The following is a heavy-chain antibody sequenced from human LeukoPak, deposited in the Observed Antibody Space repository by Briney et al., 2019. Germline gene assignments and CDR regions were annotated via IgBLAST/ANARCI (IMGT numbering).Heavy chain of an antibody. CDR2: FDPEDGET. V-gene: IGHV1-24*01. D-gene: IGHD2-15*01. Sequence: ASVKVSCKVSGYTLTELSMHWVRQAPGKGLEWMGGFDPEDGETIYAQKFQGRVTMTEDTSTDTAYMELSSQRSEDTAVYYCATGGYCSGGSCLGNNWFDPWGQGTLVTVSS. CDR3: ATGGYCSGGSCLGNNWFDP. J-gene: IGHJ5*02. CDR1: GYTLTELS.